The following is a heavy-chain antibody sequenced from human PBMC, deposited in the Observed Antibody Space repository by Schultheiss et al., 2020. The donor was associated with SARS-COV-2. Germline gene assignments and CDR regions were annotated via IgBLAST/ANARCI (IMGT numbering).Heavy chain of an antibody. CDR3: ARDRFGGSSDY. Sequence: GESLKISCAASGFTFSSYGMHWVRQAPGKGLEWVAVIWYDGSNKYYADSVKGRFTISRDNSKNTLYLQMNSLRAEDTAVYYCARDRFGGSSDYWGQGTLVTVSS. J-gene: IGHJ4*02. CDR1: GFTFSSYG. D-gene: IGHD1-26*01. V-gene: IGHV3-33*01. CDR2: IWYDGSNK.